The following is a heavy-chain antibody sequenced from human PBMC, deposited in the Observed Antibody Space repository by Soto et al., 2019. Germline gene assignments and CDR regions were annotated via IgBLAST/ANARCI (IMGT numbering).Heavy chain of an antibody. CDR3: AHILGXSNPRHRANYYYYGMDV. CDR1: GFSLSTSGVG. Sequence: LTLTCTFSGFSLSTSGVGVGWIRQPPGKALEWLALIYWDDDKRYSSSLKSRLTITKDTSKNQLVLTITNKEPLDTATYYCAHILGXSNPRHRANYYYYGMDVWGQGTTVTVSS. D-gene: IGHD3-16*01. V-gene: IGHV2-5*02. CDR2: IYWDDDK. J-gene: IGHJ6*02.